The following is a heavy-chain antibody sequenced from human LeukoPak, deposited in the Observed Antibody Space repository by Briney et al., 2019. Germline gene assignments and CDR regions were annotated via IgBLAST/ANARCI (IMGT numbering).Heavy chain of an antibody. J-gene: IGHJ6*03. Sequence: GGSLRLSCAASGFTFSSYGMSWVRQAPGKGLEWVSAISGSGGSTYYADSVKGRFTISRDNSKNTLYLQMNSLRAEDTAVYYCAKDYWAGNYYYYMDVWGKGTTVTVSS. V-gene: IGHV3-23*01. CDR2: ISGSGGST. D-gene: IGHD2-15*01. CDR3: AKDYWAGNYYYYMDV. CDR1: GFTFSSYG.